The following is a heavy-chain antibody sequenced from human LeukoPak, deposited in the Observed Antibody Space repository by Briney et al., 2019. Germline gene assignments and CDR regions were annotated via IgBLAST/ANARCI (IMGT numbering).Heavy chain of an antibody. V-gene: IGHV3-74*01. CDR2: IGSEGSST. J-gene: IGHJ4*02. CDR1: GFTFSSYW. D-gene: IGHD1-26*01. Sequence: GGSLRLSCAASGFTFSSYWMHWVRQVPGKGLVWVSRIGSEGSSTSFADSVKGRFTISRDNAKNTLYLQMNSLRAEDTAVYYCARDSGSSEYYFDYWGQGTLVTVSS. CDR3: ARDSGSSEYYFDY.